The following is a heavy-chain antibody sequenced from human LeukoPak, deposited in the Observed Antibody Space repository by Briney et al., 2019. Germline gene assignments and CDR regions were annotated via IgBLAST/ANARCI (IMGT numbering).Heavy chain of an antibody. V-gene: IGHV4-39*07. Sequence: SETLSLTCAVYGGSFSSYYWGWIRQPPGKGLEWIGSIYYSGSTYYNPSLKSRVTISVDTSKNQFSLKLSSVTAADTAVYYCASLLYYYDSSGNQGYWGQGTLVTVSS. CDR1: GGSFSSYY. CDR3: ASLLYYYDSSGNQGY. J-gene: IGHJ4*02. CDR2: IYYSGST. D-gene: IGHD3-22*01.